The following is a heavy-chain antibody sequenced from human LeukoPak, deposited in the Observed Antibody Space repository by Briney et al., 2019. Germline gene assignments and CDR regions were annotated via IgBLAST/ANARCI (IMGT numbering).Heavy chain of an antibody. CDR3: ARDLYRIVVVPHYFDF. CDR2: IKQDGSEK. D-gene: IGHD3-22*01. CDR1: GFTFSNYW. Sequence: GGSLRLSCAASGFTFSNYWMSWVRRAPGKGLEWVANIKQDGSEKYYVDSVKGRFTISRDNAKNSLYLQMNSLRAEDTAVYYCARDLYRIVVVPHYFDFWGQGTLVTVSS. J-gene: IGHJ4*02. V-gene: IGHV3-7*01.